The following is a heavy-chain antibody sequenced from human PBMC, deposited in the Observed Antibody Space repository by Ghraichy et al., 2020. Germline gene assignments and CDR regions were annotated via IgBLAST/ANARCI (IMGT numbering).Heavy chain of an antibody. CDR3: ASPYSGSYYLGEATFDY. V-gene: IGHV4-39*01. J-gene: IGHJ4*02. Sequence: SETLSLTCTVSGGSISSSSYYWGWIRQPPGKGLEWIGSIYYSGSTYYNPSLKSRVTISVDTSKNQFSLKLSSVTAADTAVYYCASPYSGSYYLGEATFDYWGQGTLVTVSS. D-gene: IGHD1-26*01. CDR2: IYYSGST. CDR1: GGSISSSSYY.